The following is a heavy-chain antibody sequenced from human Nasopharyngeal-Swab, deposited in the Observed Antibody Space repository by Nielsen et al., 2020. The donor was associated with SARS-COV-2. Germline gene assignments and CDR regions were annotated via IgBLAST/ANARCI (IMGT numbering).Heavy chain of an antibody. CDR2: LSYDGRST. CDR1: GFTFSGYA. CDR3: AIEPGNRVVTGSDAFDI. V-gene: IGHV3-30*04. J-gene: IGHJ3*02. D-gene: IGHD6-19*01. Sequence: GESLKISCAASGFTFSGYAIHWVRQAPGKGLEWVAVLSYDGRSTFCADSVKGRFSISSDNSKSTLYLQMNTLGAEDTAVYYCAIEPGNRVVTGSDAFDIWGQGTMVTVSS.